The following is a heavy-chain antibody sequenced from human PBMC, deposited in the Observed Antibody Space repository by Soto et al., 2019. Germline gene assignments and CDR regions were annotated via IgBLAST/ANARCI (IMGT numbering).Heavy chain of an antibody. CDR2: IWYDGTNK. CDR3: ARDQGGGNSGGGFDY. V-gene: IGHV3-33*01. Sequence: ESGGGVVQPGRSLRLSCAASGFTFSSYGMHWVRQAPGKGLEWVALIWYDGTNKYYADSVKGRFTISRDSSKNTLYLQMNSLRAEDTAVYYCARDQGGGNSGGGFDYWGQGSLVTVSS. CDR1: GFTFSSYG. D-gene: IGHD2-21*02. J-gene: IGHJ4*02.